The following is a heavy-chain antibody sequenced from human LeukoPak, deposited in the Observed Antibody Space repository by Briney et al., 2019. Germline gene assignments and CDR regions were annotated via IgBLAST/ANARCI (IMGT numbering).Heavy chain of an antibody. CDR2: IKQDGSER. CDR3: ATGAGCGY. J-gene: IGHJ4*02. Sequence: GGSLRLSCAASGFTFSSYWMTWVRQAPGKGLEWVANIKQDGSERDYVDSVKGRFTISRDNAKNSLYLQMNTLRDEDTAVYYCATGAGCGYWGQGTLVTVSS. CDR1: GFTFSSYW. D-gene: IGHD6-19*01. V-gene: IGHV3-7*03.